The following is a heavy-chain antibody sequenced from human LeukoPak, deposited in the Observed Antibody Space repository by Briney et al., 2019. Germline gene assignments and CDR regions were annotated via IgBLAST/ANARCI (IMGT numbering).Heavy chain of an antibody. D-gene: IGHD3-16*01. CDR2: IYHSGST. Sequence: PSETLSLICTVSGGSISSGGYYWSWIRQPPGKGLEWIGYIYHSGSTYYNPSLKSRVTISVDRSKNQFSLKLSSVTAADTAVYYCARSLGAGVAFDIWGQGTMVTVSS. J-gene: IGHJ3*02. CDR3: ARSLGAGVAFDI. V-gene: IGHV4-30-2*01. CDR1: GGSISSGGYY.